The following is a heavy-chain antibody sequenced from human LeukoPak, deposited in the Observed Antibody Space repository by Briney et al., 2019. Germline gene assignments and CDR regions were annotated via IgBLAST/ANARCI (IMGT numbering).Heavy chain of an antibody. CDR2: INHSGST. J-gene: IGHJ6*03. Sequence: SETLSLTCADSGGSFSGYYWSWIRQPPGKGLEGSGEINHSGSTNYNPSLKSRVTISVDTSKNQFSLKLSSVTAADTAVYYCARGIADYYDSSGYFRDYYYMDVWGKGTTVTVSS. D-gene: IGHD3-22*01. CDR1: GGSFSGYY. V-gene: IGHV4-34*01. CDR3: ARGIADYYDSSGYFRDYYYMDV.